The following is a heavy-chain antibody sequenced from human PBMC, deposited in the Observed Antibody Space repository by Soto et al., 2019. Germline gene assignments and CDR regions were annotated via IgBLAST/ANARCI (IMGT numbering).Heavy chain of an antibody. Sequence: QVQLQESGPGLVKPSGTLSLTCAVSSGSISSSNWWSWVRQPPGKGLEWIWEIYHSGSTNYNPSRKSRVSISLDKDTNQFALQMSSVTAPDTAVYYCERDPMLRGKGMDVWGKGTTVNVSS. J-gene: IGHJ6*03. D-gene: IGHD3-10*01. CDR1: SGSISSSNW. V-gene: IGHV4-4*02. CDR2: IYHSGST. CDR3: ERDPMLRGKGMDV.